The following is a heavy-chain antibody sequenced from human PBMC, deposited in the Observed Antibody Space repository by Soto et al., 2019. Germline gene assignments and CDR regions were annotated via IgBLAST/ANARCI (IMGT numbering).Heavy chain of an antibody. CDR2: IYYSGST. CDR1: GGSISSSSYY. V-gene: IGHV4-39*01. D-gene: IGHD3-22*01. Sequence: QLQLQESGPGLVKPSETLSLTCTVSGGSISSSSYYWGWIRQPPGKGLEWIGSIYYSGSTYYNPSLKSRVTIXXDXSXSQFSLKLSSVTAADTAVYYCASQDYDSSGYRHFDYWGQGTLVTVSS. CDR3: ASQDYDSSGYRHFDY. J-gene: IGHJ4*02.